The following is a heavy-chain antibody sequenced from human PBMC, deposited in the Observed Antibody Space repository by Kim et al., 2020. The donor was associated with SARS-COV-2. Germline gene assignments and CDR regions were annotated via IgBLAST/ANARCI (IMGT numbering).Heavy chain of an antibody. J-gene: IGHJ4*02. CDR3: AEFYDILTGYYPASADY. D-gene: IGHD3-9*01. V-gene: IGHV3-21*01. Sequence: VKGRFTISRDNAKNSLYLQMNSLSAEDTAVYYCAEFYDILTGYYPASADYWGQGTLVTVSS.